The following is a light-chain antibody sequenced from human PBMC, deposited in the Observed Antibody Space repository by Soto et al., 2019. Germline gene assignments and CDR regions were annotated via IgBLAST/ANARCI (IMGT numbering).Light chain of an antibody. CDR1: QSVTSN. CDR2: GAS. J-gene: IGKJ5*01. V-gene: IGKV3-15*01. Sequence: EIVMTQSPATLSVSPGERATLSCRASQSVTSNLAWYQRKPGQAPRLLIYGASTRATGIPARFSGSGSGTEFTLTFSSLQSEDFALYYCQQYNTWPITFGQGTRLVV. CDR3: QQYNTWPIT.